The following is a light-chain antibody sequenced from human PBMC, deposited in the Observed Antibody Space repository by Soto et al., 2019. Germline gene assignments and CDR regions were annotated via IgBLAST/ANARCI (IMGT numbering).Light chain of an antibody. Sequence: ESVLTQSPATLSLSPGERATLSCRASPSVSNSLAWYQHKPGQAPRLRIYDASNRATGVPTRFSGSGSGTDFTLTISSLEPEDFAVYYCQQRNKWPPVTFGGGTKVDIK. J-gene: IGKJ4*01. V-gene: IGKV3-11*01. CDR3: QQRNKWPPVT. CDR1: PSVSNS. CDR2: DAS.